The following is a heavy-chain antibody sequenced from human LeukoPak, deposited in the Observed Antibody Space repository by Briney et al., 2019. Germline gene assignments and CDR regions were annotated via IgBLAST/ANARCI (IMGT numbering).Heavy chain of an antibody. J-gene: IGHJ4*02. CDR3: AREGELGTFDY. Sequence: GGSLRLSCAASGFTFSSYSMNWVRQAPGKGLEWVSSISSSSSYIYYADSVKGRFTISRDNAKNSLCLQMNSLRAEDTAVYYCAREGELGTFDYWGQGTLVTVSS. CDR1: GFTFSSYS. CDR2: ISSSSSYI. V-gene: IGHV3-21*01. D-gene: IGHD1-1*01.